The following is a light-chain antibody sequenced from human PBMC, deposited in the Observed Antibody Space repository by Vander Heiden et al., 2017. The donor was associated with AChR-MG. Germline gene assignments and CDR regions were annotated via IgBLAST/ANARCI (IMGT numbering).Light chain of an antibody. CDR1: RSDVGGYNS. V-gene: IGLV2-14*03. J-gene: IGLJ1*01. Sequence: QSALTQPASVSGSPGQSSTIPCTGTRSDVGGYNSVSWYQHRPGKAPKLMIYDVSNRPSGVSNRFSGSKSGNTASLTLSGLQAEDEADYYCSSYTSSSTPYVFGTGTKVTVL. CDR3: SSYTSSSTPYV. CDR2: DVS.